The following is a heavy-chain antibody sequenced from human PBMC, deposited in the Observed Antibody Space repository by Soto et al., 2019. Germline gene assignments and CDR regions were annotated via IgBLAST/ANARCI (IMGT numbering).Heavy chain of an antibody. CDR2: TIPALDKT. J-gene: IGHJ4*02. V-gene: IGHV1-69*01. CDR1: GGTFKMYA. CDR3: ARSIGSGGVIGGFDY. Sequence: QVQLVQSGPEVKKPGSAVKVSCKASGGTFKMYAMNWVRQAPGQGLEWMGGTIPALDKTNYAQKFQGRLTITVDEYTGTAYMDLSSLRSDDTAVYYCARSIGSGGVIGGFDYWGQGTLVTVSS. D-gene: IGHD3-16*02.